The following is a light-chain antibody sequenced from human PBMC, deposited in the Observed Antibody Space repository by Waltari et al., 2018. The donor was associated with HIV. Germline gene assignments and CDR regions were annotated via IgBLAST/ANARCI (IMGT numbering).Light chain of an antibody. J-gene: IGLJ2*01. CDR1: SLRKYY. CDR2: GKN. Sequence: SSELTQDPAVSVALGQTVKIACLGDSLRKYYASWYRLRPGQAPQLLGYGKNSRPSWIPDRFSASSSGNRAFLTITGARAEDEADYYCACWDRSGDYILFGGGTSLTGL. CDR3: ACWDRSGDYIL. V-gene: IGLV3-19*01.